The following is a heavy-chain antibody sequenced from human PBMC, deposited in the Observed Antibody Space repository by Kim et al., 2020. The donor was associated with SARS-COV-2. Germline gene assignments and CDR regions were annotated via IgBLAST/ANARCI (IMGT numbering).Heavy chain of an antibody. D-gene: IGHD1-26*01. CDR3: AKSRGSGSDYGFDY. Sequence: GGSLRLSCAASGFTFSNYGMTWIRQAPWKGLEWVSIVTSGGTTFYADSVKGRCTISRDNSKNTLYLQVNSLRADDTAVYYCAKSRGSGSDYGFDYWGQGT. J-gene: IGHJ4*02. V-gene: IGHV3-23*01. CDR1: GFTFSNYG. CDR2: VTSGGTT.